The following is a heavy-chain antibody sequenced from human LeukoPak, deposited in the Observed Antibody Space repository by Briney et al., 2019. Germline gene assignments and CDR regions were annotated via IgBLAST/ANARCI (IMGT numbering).Heavy chain of an antibody. V-gene: IGHV3-23*01. J-gene: IGHJ4*02. CDR1: GXTFSSYA. D-gene: IGHD6-13*01. Sequence: GESLKISFAASGXTFSSYAMTWVRQAPGKGLEWVSGISGSGGRTYYADSVKGRFTVSRDNSKNTLFLQMNSLRAEDTAVYYCAKGTGDSGSSIDYWGQGTLVTVSS. CDR2: ISGSGGRT. CDR3: AKGTGDSGSSIDY.